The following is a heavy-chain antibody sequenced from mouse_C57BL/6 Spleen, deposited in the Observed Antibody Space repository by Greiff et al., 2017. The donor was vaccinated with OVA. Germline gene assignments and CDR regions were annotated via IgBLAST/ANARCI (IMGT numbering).Heavy chain of an antibody. CDR1: GYSITSGYY. Sequence: EVQLVESGPGLVKPSQSLSLTCSVTGYSITSGYYWNWIRQFPGNKLEWMGYISYDGSNNYNPSLKNRISITRDTSKNQFFLKLNSVTTEDTATYYCARDDDGYHYYAMDYWGQGTSVTVSS. D-gene: IGHD2-3*01. J-gene: IGHJ4*01. CDR2: ISYDGSN. V-gene: IGHV3-6*01. CDR3: ARDDDGYHYYAMDY.